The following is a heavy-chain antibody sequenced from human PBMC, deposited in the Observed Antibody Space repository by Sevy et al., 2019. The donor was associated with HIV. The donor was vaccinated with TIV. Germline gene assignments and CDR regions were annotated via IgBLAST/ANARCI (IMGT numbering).Heavy chain of an antibody. CDR2: IRSKANSYAT. Sequence: GGSLRLSCAASGFTFSGSAMHWVRQASGKGLEWVGRIRSKANSYATAYAASVKGRFTISRGDSKNTAYLQMNSLKTEDTAVYYCTRRSGSTVGATPYAFDIWGQGTMVTVSS. J-gene: IGHJ3*02. D-gene: IGHD1-26*01. CDR1: GFTFSGSA. V-gene: IGHV3-73*01. CDR3: TRRSGSTVGATPYAFDI.